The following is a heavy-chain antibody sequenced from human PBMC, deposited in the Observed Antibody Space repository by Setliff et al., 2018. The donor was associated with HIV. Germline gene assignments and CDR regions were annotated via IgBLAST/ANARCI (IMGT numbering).Heavy chain of an antibody. Sequence: GGSLRLSCSASGFLFNRYSLNWVRQAPGRGPEWVASISNSSRYYWVKARYGDSVRGRFTISGDYAKNTLYLQMNSLRAEDTAVYYCAKDRYYDSSGSPFDYWGQGTLVTAPQ. D-gene: IGHD3-22*01. CDR1: GFLFNRYS. V-gene: IGHV3-21*01. J-gene: IGHJ4*02. CDR2: ISNSSRYY. CDR3: AKDRYYDSSGSPFDY.